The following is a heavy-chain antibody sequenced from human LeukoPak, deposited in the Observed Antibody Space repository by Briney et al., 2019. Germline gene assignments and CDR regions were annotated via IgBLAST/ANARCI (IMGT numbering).Heavy chain of an antibody. V-gene: IGHV3-23*01. CDR1: GFTFSSYA. Sequence: GGSLRLSCPASGFTFSSYAMSWVRQAPGKGLEWVSAISGSGGSTYYADSVKGRFTISRDNSKNTLYLQMNSLRAEDTAVYYCAKEMVRGVILTHFDYWGQGTLVTVSS. CDR3: AKEMVRGVILTHFDY. D-gene: IGHD3-10*01. CDR2: ISGSGGST. J-gene: IGHJ4*02.